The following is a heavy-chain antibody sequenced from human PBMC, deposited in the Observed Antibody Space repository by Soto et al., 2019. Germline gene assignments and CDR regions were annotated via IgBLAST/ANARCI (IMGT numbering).Heavy chain of an antibody. CDR2: IYPGDSDT. V-gene: IGHV5-51*01. Sequence: LKISCTGSGYSFTSYWIGWVRQMPGKGLEWMGIIYPGDSDTRYSPSFQGQVTISADKSISTAYLQWSSLKASDTAMYYCATYSGYCSGGSCYSRFDYWGQGTLVTVSS. D-gene: IGHD2-15*01. CDR3: ATYSGYCSGGSCYSRFDY. CDR1: GYSFTSYW. J-gene: IGHJ4*02.